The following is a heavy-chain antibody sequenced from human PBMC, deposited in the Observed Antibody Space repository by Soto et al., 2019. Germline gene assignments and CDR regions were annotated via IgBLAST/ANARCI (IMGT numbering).Heavy chain of an antibody. D-gene: IGHD3-3*01. CDR2: ISSSGSTI. Sequence: KPGGSLRLSCAASGFTFSDYYMSWIRQAPGKGLEWVSYISSSGSTIYYADSVKGRFTISGDNAKNSLYRQMNSLRAEDTAVYYCARVYCDFWSGLDIDYWGQGTLVTVSS. J-gene: IGHJ4*02. CDR3: ARVYCDFWSGLDIDY. V-gene: IGHV3-11*01. CDR1: GFTFSDYY.